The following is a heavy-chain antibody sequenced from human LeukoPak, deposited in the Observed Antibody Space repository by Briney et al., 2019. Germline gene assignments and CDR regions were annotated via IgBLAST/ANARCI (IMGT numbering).Heavy chain of an antibody. J-gene: IGHJ5*02. D-gene: IGHD4-23*01. CDR2: IVVGSGNT. CDR1: GFTFTSSA. Sequence: SVKVSCKASGFTFTSSAMQWVRQARGQRLEWIGWIVVGSGNTNYAQKFQERVTITRDMSTSTAYMELSSLRSEDTAVYYCAAASTVGVWFDPWGQGTLVTVPS. V-gene: IGHV1-58*02. CDR3: AAASTVGVWFDP.